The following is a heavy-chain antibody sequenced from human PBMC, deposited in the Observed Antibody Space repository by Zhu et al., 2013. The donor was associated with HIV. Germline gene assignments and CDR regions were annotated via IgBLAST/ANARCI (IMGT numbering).Heavy chain of an antibody. CDR3: ARGGGYCSGGSCYSIGHAFDI. Sequence: QVQLVQSGAEVKKPGSSVKVSCKASGGTFSSYAISWVRQAPGQGLEWMGGIIPIFGTANYAQKFQGRVTITADESTSTAYMELSSLRSEDTAVYYCARGGGYCSGGSCYSIGHAFDIWGQGTMVTVSS. J-gene: IGHJ3*02. D-gene: IGHD2-15*01. CDR2: IIPIFGTA. CDR1: GGTFSSYA. V-gene: IGHV1-69*12.